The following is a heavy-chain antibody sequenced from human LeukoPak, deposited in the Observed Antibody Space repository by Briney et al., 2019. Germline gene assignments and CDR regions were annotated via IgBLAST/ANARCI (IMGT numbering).Heavy chain of an antibody. CDR3: ARARAKLRWFDP. D-gene: IGHD3-10*01. Sequence: GGSLRLSCAASGFTFDDYTMHWVRQAPGKGLEWVSLISWDGGSTYYADSVKGQFTISRDNAKNSLYLQMNSLRAEDTAVYYCARARAKLRWFDPWGQGTLVTVSS. J-gene: IGHJ5*02. V-gene: IGHV3-43*01. CDR1: GFTFDDYT. CDR2: ISWDGGST.